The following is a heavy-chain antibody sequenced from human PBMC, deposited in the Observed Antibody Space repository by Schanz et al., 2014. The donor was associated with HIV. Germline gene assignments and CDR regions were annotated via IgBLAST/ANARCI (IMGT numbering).Heavy chain of an antibody. Sequence: VRLVQSGGGVVQPGRSLRLSCAASGFTFSSYGMHWVRQAPGKGLEWVANVKQDGSDKYYVESVKGRFTISRDNAKSSLYLEINSLRAEDTAVYYCVSPYSSGWYTPPFHYWGQETLVTVSA. J-gene: IGHJ4*02. V-gene: IGHV3-7*03. CDR2: VKQDGSDK. CDR1: GFTFSSYG. CDR3: VSPYSSGWYTPPFHY. D-gene: IGHD6-13*01.